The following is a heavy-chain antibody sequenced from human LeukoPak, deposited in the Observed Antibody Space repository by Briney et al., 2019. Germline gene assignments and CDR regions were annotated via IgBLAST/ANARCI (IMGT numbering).Heavy chain of an antibody. CDR2: IDWDDDK. J-gene: IGHJ4*02. CDR3: ARMTPDFPSFDY. V-gene: IGHV2-70*17. Sequence: SGPALVKPTQTLTLTCTFSGFSLSTPEMCVTWIRQPPGKALEWLARIDWDDDKFYSPSLRTRLTISKDTPKNQVVLRMTNMDPVDTGTYYCARMTPDFPSFDYWGQGALITDSS. CDR1: GFSLSTPEMC.